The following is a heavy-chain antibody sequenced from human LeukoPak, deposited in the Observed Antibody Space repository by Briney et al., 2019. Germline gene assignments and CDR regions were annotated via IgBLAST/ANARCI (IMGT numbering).Heavy chain of an antibody. CDR1: GFTISSYS. Sequence: GGSLRLSCAASGFTISSYSTNWFRQPPGKKLEWFSSISSSSSYIYYADSVKGRFTISRDNAKNSLYLQMNSLRAEDTAVYYCARELLGYGGRDGYGGQGTLVTVSS. J-gene: IGHJ4*02. D-gene: IGHD4-23*01. CDR2: ISSSSSYI. CDR3: ARELLGYGGRDGY. V-gene: IGHV3-21*01.